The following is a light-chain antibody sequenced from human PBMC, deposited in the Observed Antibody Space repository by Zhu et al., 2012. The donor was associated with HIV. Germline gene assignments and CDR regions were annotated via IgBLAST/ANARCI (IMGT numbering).Light chain of an antibody. CDR2: VHP. V-gene: IGKV3-20*01. Sequence: EIVLTQSPGTLSVSPGETATLSCRASQTVSNNYLAWYQTEAWPRLPGSSSMVHPPGPLAVPDRFSGSGSATDFTLTISRLEPEDFAVYYCQQYDSSVKTFGQGPRWNSN. CDR3: QQYDSSVKT. J-gene: IGKJ1*01. CDR1: QTVSNNY.